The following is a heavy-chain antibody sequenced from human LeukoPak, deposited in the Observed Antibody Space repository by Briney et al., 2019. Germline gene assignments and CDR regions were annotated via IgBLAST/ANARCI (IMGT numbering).Heavy chain of an antibody. J-gene: IGHJ6*02. V-gene: IGHV3-48*03. D-gene: IGHD2-2*01. CDR2: ISSSGSTI. CDR1: GFTFSSYE. CDR3: ARSTAQDYYAMDV. Sequence: PGGSLRLSCAASGFTFSSYEMNWVRQAPGKGLEWVSYISSSGSTIYYADSVKGRFTISRDNAKNSLYLQMNSLRAEDTAVYYCARSTAQDYYAMDVWGQGTTVTVSS.